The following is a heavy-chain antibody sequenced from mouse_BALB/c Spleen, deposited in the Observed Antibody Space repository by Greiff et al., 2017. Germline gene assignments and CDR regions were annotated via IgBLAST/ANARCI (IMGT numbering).Heavy chain of an antibody. CDR1: GYTFSSYW. CDR2: ILPGSGST. V-gene: IGHV1-9*01. Sequence: QVQLQQSGAELMKPGASVKISCKATGYTFSSYWIEWVKQRPGHGLEWIGEILPGSGSTNYNEKFKGKATFTADTSSNTAYMQLSSLTSEDSAVYYCARGKRYDPFAYWGQGTLVTVSA. D-gene: IGHD2-3*01. CDR3: ARGKRYDPFAY. J-gene: IGHJ3*01.